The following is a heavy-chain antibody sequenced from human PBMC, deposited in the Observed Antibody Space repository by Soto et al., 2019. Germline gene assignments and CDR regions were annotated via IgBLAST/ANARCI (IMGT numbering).Heavy chain of an antibody. D-gene: IGHD5-18*01. CDR2: ISLSVNT. Sequence: SLTPFFTCTVSPDSLSSSDHYLRCIRQSHGKGLEWIGWISLSVNTYYNPSLKRRFSISVDTSKNQFSLQLSSVTFADTAVYYWARSYGSCFDYWGQGTVVTVS. J-gene: IGHJ4*02. CDR1: PDSLSSSDHY. V-gene: IGHV4-30-4*01. CDR3: ARSYGSCFDY.